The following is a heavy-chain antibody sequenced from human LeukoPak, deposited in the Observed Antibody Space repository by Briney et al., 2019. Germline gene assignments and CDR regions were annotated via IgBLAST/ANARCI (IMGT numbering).Heavy chain of an antibody. J-gene: IGHJ4*02. CDR3: ASYPRYSSSPPFDY. Sequence: ASVKVSCTASGYTFTGQDMHWVRQAPGQGLEWMGWINPNTGDTNYAQKFQGRVTMTRDTTISTAYMELSRLTSDDTAVYYCASYPRYSSSPPFDYWGQGTLVTVSS. CDR1: GYTFTGQD. D-gene: IGHD6-19*01. V-gene: IGHV1-2*02. CDR2: INPNTGDT.